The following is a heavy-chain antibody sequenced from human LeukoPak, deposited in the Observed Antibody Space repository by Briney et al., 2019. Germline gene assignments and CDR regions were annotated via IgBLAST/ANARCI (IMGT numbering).Heavy chain of an antibody. CDR1: GYSFTSNW. V-gene: IGHV1-2*02. CDR2: INPNSGGT. D-gene: IGHD3-10*01. CDR3: ARVVWFGELGI. Sequence: GESLKISCKSSGYSFTSNWIGWVRQAPGQGLEWMGWINPNSGGTNYARNFQGRVTMTRDTSISTAYMELSRLRSDDTAVYYCARVVWFGELGIWGQGTMVTVSS. J-gene: IGHJ3*02.